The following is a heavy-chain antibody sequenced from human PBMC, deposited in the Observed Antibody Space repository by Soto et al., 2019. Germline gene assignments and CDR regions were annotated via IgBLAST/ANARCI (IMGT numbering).Heavy chain of an antibody. Sequence: GGSLRLSCAASGFTFSSYAMSWVRQAPGKGLEWVSAISGSGGSTYYADSVKGRFTISRDNSENTLYLQMNSLRAEDTAVYYCAKDPFYCSGGSCYSGGMDVWGQGTTVTVSS. V-gene: IGHV3-23*01. D-gene: IGHD2-15*01. J-gene: IGHJ6*02. CDR1: GFTFSSYA. CDR2: ISGSGGST. CDR3: AKDPFYCSGGSCYSGGMDV.